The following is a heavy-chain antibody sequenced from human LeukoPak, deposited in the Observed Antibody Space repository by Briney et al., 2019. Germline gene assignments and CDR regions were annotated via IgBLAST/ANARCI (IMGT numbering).Heavy chain of an antibody. CDR2: INPSGGST. CDR3: ARELVRRRHWFDP. V-gene: IGHV1-46*01. CDR1: GYTFSSYY. Sequence: ASVTVSCKASGYTFSSYYMHWVRQAPGQGLEWMGIINPSGGSTSYAQKFQGRVTMTRDMSTSTVYMELSSLRSEDTAVYYCARELVRRRHWFDPWGQGTLVTVSS. D-gene: IGHD6-13*01. J-gene: IGHJ5*02.